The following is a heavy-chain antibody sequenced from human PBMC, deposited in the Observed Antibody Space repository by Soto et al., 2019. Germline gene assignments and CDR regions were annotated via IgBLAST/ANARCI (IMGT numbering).Heavy chain of an antibody. CDR1: GFTVSSNY. Sequence: GGSLRLSCAASGFTVSSNYMSWVRQAPGKGLEWVSVIYSGGSTYYADSVKGRFTISRDNSKNTLYLQMNSLRAEDTAVYYCARAPNYDFWSGYLYYYYYGMDVWGQGTTVTVSS. CDR3: ARAPNYDFWSGYLYYYYYGMDV. CDR2: IYSGGST. D-gene: IGHD3-3*01. J-gene: IGHJ6*02. V-gene: IGHV3-53*01.